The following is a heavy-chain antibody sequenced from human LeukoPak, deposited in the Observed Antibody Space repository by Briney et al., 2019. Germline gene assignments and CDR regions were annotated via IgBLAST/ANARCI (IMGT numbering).Heavy chain of an antibody. V-gene: IGHV4-59*01. CDR3: ARGLRYFDLAFDY. CDR2: IYYSGST. CDR1: GGSISSYY. D-gene: IGHD3-9*01. J-gene: IGHJ4*02. Sequence: SETLSLTCTVSGGSISSYYWSWIRQPPGKGLEWIGYIYYSGSTNYNPSLKSRVTISVDTSKNQFSLKLSSVTAAGTAVYYCARGLRYFDLAFDYWGQGTLVTVSS.